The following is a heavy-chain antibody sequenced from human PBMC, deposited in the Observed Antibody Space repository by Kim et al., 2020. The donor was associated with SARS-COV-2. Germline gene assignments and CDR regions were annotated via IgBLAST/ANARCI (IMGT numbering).Heavy chain of an antibody. CDR3: ARGGPAMIVVVNNWFDP. CDR1: GGSFSGYY. D-gene: IGHD3-22*01. J-gene: IGHJ5*02. V-gene: IGHV4-34*01. Sequence: SETLSLTCGVYGGSFSGYYWTWIRQPPGKGLEWIGEINHSGSTNYNPSLKSRVTISVDTSKNQFSLKLSSVTAADTAVYYCARGGPAMIVVVNNWFDPWGQGTLVTVSS. CDR2: INHSGST.